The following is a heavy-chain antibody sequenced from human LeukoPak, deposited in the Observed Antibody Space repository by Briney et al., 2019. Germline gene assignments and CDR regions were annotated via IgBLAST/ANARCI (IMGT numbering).Heavy chain of an antibody. CDR2: TYYRSKWYN. Sequence: SQTLSLTCAISGDSVSTKSVAWNWIRKSPSRGLEWLGRTYYRSKWYNDYADSVKRRITINPDTSRNEFSLHPRSMTFEDAGVYFCARDRLTSGWFDIWGQGTVVSVSS. V-gene: IGHV6-1*01. D-gene: IGHD6-19*01. CDR3: ARDRLTSGWFDI. J-gene: IGHJ3*02. CDR1: GDSVSTKSVA.